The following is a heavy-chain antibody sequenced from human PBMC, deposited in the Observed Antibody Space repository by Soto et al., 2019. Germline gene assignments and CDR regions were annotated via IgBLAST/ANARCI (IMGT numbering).Heavy chain of an antibody. J-gene: IGHJ4*02. V-gene: IGHV3-21*01. CDR1: GFTFSSYS. CDR2: ISSSSSYI. Sequence: EVQLVESGGGLVKPGGSLRLSCAASGFTFSSYSMNWVRQAPGKGLEWVSSISSSSSYIYYADSVKGRFTISRDNAKNSLYLQMNSLRAEDTAVYYCARACNSSSSVFDYWGQGTLVTVSS. D-gene: IGHD6-6*01. CDR3: ARACNSSSSVFDY.